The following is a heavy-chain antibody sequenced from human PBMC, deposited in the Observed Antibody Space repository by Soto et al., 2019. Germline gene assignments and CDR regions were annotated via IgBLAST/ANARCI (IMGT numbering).Heavy chain of an antibody. J-gene: IGHJ4*02. Sequence: GGSLRLSCAASGFTFSSYGMHWVRQAPGKGLEWVAVISYDGSNKYYADSVKGRFTISRDNSKNTLYLQMNSLRAEDTAVYYCAKRSIGALDYWGQGTLVTVSS. V-gene: IGHV3-30*18. CDR3: AKRSIGALDY. CDR1: GFTFSSYG. CDR2: ISYDGSNK. D-gene: IGHD2-21*01.